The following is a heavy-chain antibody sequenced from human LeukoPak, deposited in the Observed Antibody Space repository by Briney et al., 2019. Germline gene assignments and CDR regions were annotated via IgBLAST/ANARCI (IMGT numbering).Heavy chain of an antibody. CDR2: VSYSGRT. D-gene: IGHD5-24*01. CDR1: GGSITNYY. Sequence: PSETLSLTCTVSGGSITNYYWNWIRQPPGKDLEWIGCVSYSGRTHYSSALKSRVTISVDTSKNQFSLNLRPVTAADTAVYYCARPGRQDAYNGHYWYFDLWGRGTLVTVSS. J-gene: IGHJ2*01. V-gene: IGHV4-59*01. CDR3: ARPGRQDAYNGHYWYFDL.